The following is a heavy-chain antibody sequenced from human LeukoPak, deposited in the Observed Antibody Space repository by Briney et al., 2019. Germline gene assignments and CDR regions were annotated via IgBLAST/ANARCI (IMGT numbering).Heavy chain of an antibody. V-gene: IGHV3-30*02. J-gene: IGHJ4*02. CDR3: AKDAYSGSYYLNYFDY. CDR2: IRYDGSNK. D-gene: IGHD1-26*01. Sequence: GGSLRLSCAASGFTFSSYGMHWVRQAPGKGLEWVAFIRYDGSNKYYADSVKGRFTISRDNSKNTLYLQMNSLRAEDTAVYYCAKDAYSGSYYLNYFDYWGQGTLVTVSS. CDR1: GFTFSSYG.